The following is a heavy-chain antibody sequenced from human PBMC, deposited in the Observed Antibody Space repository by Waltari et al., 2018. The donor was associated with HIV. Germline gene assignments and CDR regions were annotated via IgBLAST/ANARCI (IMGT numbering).Heavy chain of an antibody. CDR3: ARVTGNTKGSWFDP. CDR1: GFTFNNYG. CDR2: IWYDGSKK. J-gene: IGHJ5*02. Sequence: QVQLVESGGGVVQPAKSLRLSCAASGFTFNNYGMVWVRQAQGKGLEWVAFIWYDGSKKYYGDSVKGRFTISKDNSKNTLHLQMNSLRAEDTAVYYCARVTGNTKGSWFDPWGQGTLVTVSS. V-gene: IGHV3-33*01. D-gene: IGHD1-7*01.